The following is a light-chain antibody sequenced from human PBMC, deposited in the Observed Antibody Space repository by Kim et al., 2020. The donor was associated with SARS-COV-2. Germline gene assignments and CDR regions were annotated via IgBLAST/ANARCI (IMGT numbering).Light chain of an antibody. Sequence: EIVLTQSPGTLSLSPGERATLSCRASQSVKNNYLAWYQQKPGQTPRLLIYGASGRASGIPDRVSGSASGTDFTLTISRLEPEDFAVYYCQQYGRAPRTFGQGTKVDIK. CDR3: QQYGRAPRT. J-gene: IGKJ1*01. CDR1: QSVKNNY. V-gene: IGKV3-20*01. CDR2: GAS.